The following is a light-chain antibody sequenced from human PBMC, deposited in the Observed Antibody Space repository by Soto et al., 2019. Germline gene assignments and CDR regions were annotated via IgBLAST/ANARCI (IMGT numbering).Light chain of an antibody. CDR2: AAS. V-gene: IGKV1-39*01. Sequence: IQVTLSAASLSASVADRVIITCRASQSISNHLNWYQQKPGKAPKLLIFAASSLQSGVPSRFSGSRSGPDFTLTISRLQPEDFATYFCLLHNNYPPTFGQGTKVHIK. J-gene: IGKJ1*01. CDR3: LLHNNYPPT. CDR1: QSISNH.